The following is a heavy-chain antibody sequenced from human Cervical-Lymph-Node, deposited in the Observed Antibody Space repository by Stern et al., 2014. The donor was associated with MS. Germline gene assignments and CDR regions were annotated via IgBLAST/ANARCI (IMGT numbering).Heavy chain of an antibody. CDR2: ISGSRSAI. Sequence: EVQLVESGGTLVQPGGSLRLACAASGFSFSNYGMNWVRQAPGKGLEWVSYISGSRSAIFHADSVKGRFTISRDNAKKSVHLQMTSLRDEDTAVYYCARDHYDYIWGSYRYTENFLDFWGQGTLVTVSS. V-gene: IGHV3-48*02. CDR1: GFSFSNYG. D-gene: IGHD3-16*02. CDR3: ARDHYDYIWGSYRYTENFLDF. J-gene: IGHJ4*02.